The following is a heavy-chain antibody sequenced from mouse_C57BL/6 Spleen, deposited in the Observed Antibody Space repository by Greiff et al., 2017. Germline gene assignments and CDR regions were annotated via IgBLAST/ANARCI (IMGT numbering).Heavy chain of an antibody. CDR2: IDPSDSET. V-gene: IGHV1-52*01. CDR3: ARPYYYGSSYWYFDV. D-gene: IGHD1-1*01. CDR1: GYTFTSYW. Sequence: VKLQQPGAELVRPGSSVKLSCKASGYTFTSYWMHWVKQRPIQGLEWIGNIDPSDSETHYNQKFKDKATLTVDKSSSTAYMQLSSLTSEDSAVYYCARPYYYGSSYWYFDVWGTGTTVTVSS. J-gene: IGHJ1*03.